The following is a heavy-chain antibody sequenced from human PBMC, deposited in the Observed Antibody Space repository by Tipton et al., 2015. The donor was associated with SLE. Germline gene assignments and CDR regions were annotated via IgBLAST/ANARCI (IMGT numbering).Heavy chain of an antibody. D-gene: IGHD6-13*01. CDR2: IYYSGST. CDR1: GGSISSSDYY. J-gene: IGHJ4*02. Sequence: TLSLTCTVSGGSISSSDYYWTWIRQHPGKGLEWIGYIYYSGSTYYNPSLKSRVTISVDTSKNQFSLKLSSVTAADTAVYYCARGEQLAHFDYWGQGTLVTVSS. CDR3: ARGEQLAHFDY. V-gene: IGHV4-31*03.